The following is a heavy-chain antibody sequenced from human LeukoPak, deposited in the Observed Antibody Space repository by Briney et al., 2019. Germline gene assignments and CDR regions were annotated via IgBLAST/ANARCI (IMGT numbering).Heavy chain of an antibody. CDR2: IYYSGST. D-gene: IGHD3-10*01. CDR3: ARQSPGSYAFDI. V-gene: IGHV4-59*08. Sequence: SETLSLTCTVSGGSISSYYWSWIRQPPGKGLEWIGYIYYSGSTNYNPSLKSRVTISVDTSKNQFSLKLSSVTAADTAVYYCARQSPGSYAFDIWGQGTMVTVPS. CDR1: GGSISSYY. J-gene: IGHJ3*02.